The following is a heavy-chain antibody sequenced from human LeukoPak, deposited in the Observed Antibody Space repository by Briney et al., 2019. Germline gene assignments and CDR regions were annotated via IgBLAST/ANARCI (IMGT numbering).Heavy chain of an antibody. D-gene: IGHD3-22*01. J-gene: IGHJ4*02. CDR3: ASRLGTYYYDSSGYSPLRY. V-gene: IGHV1-69*01. CDR1: GGTFSSYA. CDR2: IIPIFGTA. Sequence: SVKVSCTASGGTFSSYAISWVRQAPGQGLEWMGGIIPIFGTANYAQKFQGRVTITADESTSTAYMELSSLRSEDTAVYYRASRLGTYYYDSSGYSPLRYWGQGTLVTVSS.